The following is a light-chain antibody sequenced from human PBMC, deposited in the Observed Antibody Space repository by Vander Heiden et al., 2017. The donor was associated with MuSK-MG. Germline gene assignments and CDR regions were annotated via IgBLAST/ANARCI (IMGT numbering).Light chain of an antibody. Sequence: DIQMTHPPSSLSASVGDRVTITCRASQSISSYLNWYQQKPGKAPNLLIYAASSLQSGVPSRFSGSGSGTDFTLTISRLQPEDFATYYCQQSDRTPGTFGQGTMVEIK. CDR3: QQSDRTPGT. V-gene: IGKV1-39*01. CDR1: QSISSY. CDR2: AAS. J-gene: IGKJ1*01.